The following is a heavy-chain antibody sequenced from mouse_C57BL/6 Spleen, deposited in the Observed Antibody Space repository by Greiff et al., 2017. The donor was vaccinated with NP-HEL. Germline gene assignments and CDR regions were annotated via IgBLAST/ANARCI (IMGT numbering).Heavy chain of an antibody. CDR2: IDPENGDT. J-gene: IGHJ3*01. V-gene: IGHV14-4*01. Sequence: VQLKQSGAELVRPGASVKLSCTASGFNIKDDYMHWVKQRPEQGLEWIGWIDPENGDTESASKLQGKATITADTSSHPAYLQLSSLTSEDTAVYYCTAYDRFAYWGQGPLVTVSA. CDR1: GFNIKDDY. CDR3: TAYDRFAY. D-gene: IGHD2-3*01.